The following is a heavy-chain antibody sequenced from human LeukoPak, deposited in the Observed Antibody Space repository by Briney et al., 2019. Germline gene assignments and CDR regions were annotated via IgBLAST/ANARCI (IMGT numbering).Heavy chain of an antibody. CDR1: GFTFSDYY. CDR2: ISGSTTYT. J-gene: IGHJ4*02. CDR3: ATSDHYAFDY. D-gene: IGHD4-17*01. V-gene: IGHV3-11*06. Sequence: GSLRLSCAASGFTFSDYYMAWIGQAPGRGLECVSYISGSTTYTNYAVSMNGRFTISRDNAKNSLYLQMNSLRAEDTAVYYCATSDHYAFDYWGQGAMVTVSS.